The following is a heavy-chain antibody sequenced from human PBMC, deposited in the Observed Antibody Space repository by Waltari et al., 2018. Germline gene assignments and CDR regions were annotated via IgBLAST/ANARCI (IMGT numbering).Heavy chain of an antibody. V-gene: IGHV4-59*01. CDR2: VYYSGNA. CDR3: ATSWIWSVGVSDTGPDAVDI. J-gene: IGHJ3*02. D-gene: IGHD3-3*01. CDR1: GGSINSSY. Sequence: QVQLQESGPGLVKPSETLSLTCTVSGGSINSSYWSWLRQPPGKGLEWIAYVYYSGNANYNPALMYRVTISLVTSTNQVFLKLRSVTAADTAVYYCATSWIWSVGVSDTGPDAVDIWGQGTMVTVSS.